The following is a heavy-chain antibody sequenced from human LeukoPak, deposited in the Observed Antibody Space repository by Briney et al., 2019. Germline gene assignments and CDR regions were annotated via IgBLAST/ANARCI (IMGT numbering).Heavy chain of an antibody. CDR2: VKLDGNEN. J-gene: IGHJ4*02. Sequence: GGSLTLSCAASGFTFSSYWMSWVRQAPGKGLEWVAKVKLDGNENSYVDSVKGRFTISRDNAKNSLYLQMNSLRAEDTAVYYCARDLVVATFDYWGQGTLVTVSS. CDR3: ARDLVVATFDY. CDR1: GFTFSSYW. V-gene: IGHV3-7*01. D-gene: IGHD5-12*01.